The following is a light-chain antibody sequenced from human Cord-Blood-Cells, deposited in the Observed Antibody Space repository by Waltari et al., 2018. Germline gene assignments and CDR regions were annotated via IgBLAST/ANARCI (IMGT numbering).Light chain of an antibody. CDR2: WAS. J-gene: IGKJ1*01. Sequence: DIVMTQSPDSLAVSLGERATINCKSSQSVLYSSNNKKYLAWYQQKPGQPPKLLIYWASTRESGVPDRFSCSGSATDFTLTISSLQAEDVAVYYCQQYYSTPQTFGQGTKVEIK. V-gene: IGKV4-1*01. CDR1: QSVLYSSNNKKY. CDR3: QQYYSTPQT.